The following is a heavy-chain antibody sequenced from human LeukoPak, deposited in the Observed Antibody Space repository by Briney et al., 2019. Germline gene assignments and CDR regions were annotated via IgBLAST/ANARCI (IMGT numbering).Heavy chain of an antibody. CDR2: MNPNSGNT. V-gene: IGHV1-8*01. CDR3: ARGGMGGDCSGGTCQNWFDP. Sequence: ASVKVSCKASGYTFISYDINWVRQATGQGLEWMGWMNPNSGNTGYAQKFQGRVTMTRNTSISTGYMELSSLRSKDTAVYYCARGGMGGDCSGGTCQNWFDPWGPGTLVTVSS. J-gene: IGHJ5*02. CDR1: GYTFISYD. D-gene: IGHD2-15*01.